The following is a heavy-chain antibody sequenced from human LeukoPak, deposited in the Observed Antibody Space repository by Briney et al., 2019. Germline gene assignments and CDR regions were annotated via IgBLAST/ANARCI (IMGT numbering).Heavy chain of an antibody. V-gene: IGHV4-39*01. J-gene: IGHJ4*02. CDR3: ATIPCTGGSCYYFDY. Sequence: SETLSLTCTVSGGSISSSSYYWGWIRQPPGKGLEWIGSIYYSGSTYYNPSLKSRVTISVDTSNNQFSLHLISVTAADTAVYYCATIPCTGGSCYYFDYWGQGTLATVSS. CDR2: IYYSGST. D-gene: IGHD2-15*01. CDR1: GGSISSSSYY.